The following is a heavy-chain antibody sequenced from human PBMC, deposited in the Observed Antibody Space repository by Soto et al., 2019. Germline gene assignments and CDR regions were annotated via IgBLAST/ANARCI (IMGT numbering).Heavy chain of an antibody. J-gene: IGHJ4*02. Sequence: PGGSLRLSCAASGFTFSSFWMDWVRQAPGKGLEWVANINPDGSEKHYVDSVKGRSTISRDNAKNSLYLQMSSLTAEDSALYYCSRSLDSWGQGTRVTVSS. V-gene: IGHV3-7*01. CDR3: SRSLDS. CDR1: GFTFSSFW. CDR2: INPDGSEK.